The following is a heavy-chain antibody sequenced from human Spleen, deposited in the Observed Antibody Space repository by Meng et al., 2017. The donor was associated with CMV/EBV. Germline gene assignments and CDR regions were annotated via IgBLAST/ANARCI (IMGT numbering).Heavy chain of an antibody. J-gene: IGHJ5*02. D-gene: IGHD2-15*01. Sequence: SVSSGSYYWSWFRQPPGKGLEWIGYIYYSRSTNYNPSLKSRVTVSVDTSKNQFSLKLKSVTAADTAVYYCAKSDCTSSSCPGPVDPWGQGTLVTVSS. CDR2: IYYSRST. CDR1: SVSSGSYY. V-gene: IGHV4-61*01. CDR3: AKSDCTSSSCPGPVDP.